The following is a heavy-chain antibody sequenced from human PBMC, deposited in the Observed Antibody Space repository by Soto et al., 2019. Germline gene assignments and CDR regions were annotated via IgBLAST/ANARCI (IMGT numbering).Heavy chain of an antibody. CDR1: GFTFSSYA. V-gene: IGHV3-30-3*01. Sequence: QVQLVESGGGVVQPGRSLRLSCAASGFTFSSYAMHWVRQAPGKGLEWVAVISYDGSNKYYADSVKGRFTISRDNSKNTLYLQMSSLRAEDTAVYYCARDPLGGYYDSSGPQPPNDIWGQGTMVTVSS. CDR3: ARDPLGGYYDSSGPQPPNDI. J-gene: IGHJ3*02. D-gene: IGHD3-22*01. CDR2: ISYDGSNK.